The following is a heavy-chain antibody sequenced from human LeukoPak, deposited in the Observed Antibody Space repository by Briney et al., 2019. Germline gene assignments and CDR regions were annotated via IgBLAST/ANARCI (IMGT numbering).Heavy chain of an antibody. CDR2: ISSSTGIT. CDR1: GFTFSSYA. J-gene: IGHJ4*02. V-gene: IGHV3-23*01. CDR3: VRDWGYDSSGYWQKYFDT. Sequence: PGGSLRLSCAASGFTFSSYAMTWVRQAPGKGLEWVSTISSSTGITYYADSVKGRFTFSRDNSKNTLYLQMNSLKAEDTAVYYCVRDWGYDSSGYWQKYFDTWGQGTLVTVSS. D-gene: IGHD3-22*01.